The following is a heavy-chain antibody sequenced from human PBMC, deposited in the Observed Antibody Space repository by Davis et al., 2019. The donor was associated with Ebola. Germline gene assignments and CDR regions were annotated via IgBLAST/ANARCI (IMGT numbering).Heavy chain of an antibody. CDR3: ASGYYYDSSGYYY. D-gene: IGHD3-22*01. J-gene: IGHJ4*02. Sequence: PSETLSLTCAVYGGSFSGYYWSWIRQPPGKGLEWIGEINHSGSTNYDPSLKSRVTISVDTSKNQFSLKLSSVTAADTAVYYCASGYYYDSSGYYYWGQGTLVTVSS. V-gene: IGHV4-34*01. CDR1: GGSFSGYY. CDR2: INHSGST.